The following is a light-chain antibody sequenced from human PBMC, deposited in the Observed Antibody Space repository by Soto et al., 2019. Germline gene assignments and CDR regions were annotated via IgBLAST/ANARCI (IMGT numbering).Light chain of an antibody. CDR3: QQFDNLPIT. Sequence: EIVLTQSPGTLSLSPGERATLSCRASQSVSSGSLAWYQQKPGQAPRLLIYGASSRATGIPDRFSGSGSGTDFTLTINRLEPEDIATYYCQQFDNLPITFGQGTR. V-gene: IGKV3-20*01. CDR1: QSVSSGS. CDR2: GAS. J-gene: IGKJ5*01.